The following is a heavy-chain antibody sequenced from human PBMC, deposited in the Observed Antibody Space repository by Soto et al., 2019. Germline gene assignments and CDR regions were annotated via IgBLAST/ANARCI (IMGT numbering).Heavy chain of an antibody. V-gene: IGHV1-69*08. CDR2: IIPILGLA. J-gene: IGHJ4*02. CDR3: ARDRGGSSYYFFADY. Sequence: QVQLVQSGAEVKKPGSSVKVSCKASGGTFSSYTISWVRQAPGQGLEWMGRIIPILGLANYAQKFQGRVTITADKTTSTAYMELSSLRSEDTAVYYCARDRGGSSYYFFADYWGQGTLVTVSS. D-gene: IGHD6-6*01. CDR1: GGTFSSYT.